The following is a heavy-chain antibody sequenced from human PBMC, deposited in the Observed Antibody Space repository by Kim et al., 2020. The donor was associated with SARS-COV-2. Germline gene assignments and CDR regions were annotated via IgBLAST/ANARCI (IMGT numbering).Heavy chain of an antibody. CDR3: ARRGGYVVPRTYYYYYGMDV. D-gene: IGHD5-12*01. J-gene: IGHJ6*02. V-gene: IGHV5-10-1*01. CDR2: IDPSDSYT. CDR1: GYSFTSYW. Sequence: GESLKISCKGSGYSFTSYWISWVRQMPGKGLEWMGRIDPSDSYTNYSPSFQGHVTISADKSISTAYLQWSSLKASDTAMYYCARRGGYVVPRTYYYYYGMDVWGQGTTVTVSS.